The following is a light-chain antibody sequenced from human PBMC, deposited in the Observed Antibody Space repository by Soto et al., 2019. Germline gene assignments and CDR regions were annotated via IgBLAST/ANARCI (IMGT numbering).Light chain of an antibody. J-gene: IGKJ1*01. CDR1: QSVSSSY. V-gene: IGKV3-20*01. CDR2: GAS. CDR3: RQYGSSQT. Sequence: EIVLTQSPGTLSLSPGERATLSCRASQSVSSSYLAWYQQKPGQAPRLLIYGASSRATGIPDRFSGSGSGTDFTLTISRLEPEEFAVYYCRQYGSSQTFGQGTKVDIK.